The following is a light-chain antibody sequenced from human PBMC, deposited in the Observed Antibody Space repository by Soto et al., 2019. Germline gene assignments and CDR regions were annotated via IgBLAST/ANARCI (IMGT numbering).Light chain of an antibody. CDR2: TAS. CDR3: QQYDSFPLT. V-gene: IGKV1-16*01. Sequence: DIQMTQSPSSLSASVGDSVTITCRASQGINKFLAWFQQKPGTAPKSLISTASRLQSGVPSRFSGSGSGTHFTLTINNLQPEDFATYYCQQYDSFPLTFGGGTRVEIK. CDR1: QGINKF. J-gene: IGKJ4*01.